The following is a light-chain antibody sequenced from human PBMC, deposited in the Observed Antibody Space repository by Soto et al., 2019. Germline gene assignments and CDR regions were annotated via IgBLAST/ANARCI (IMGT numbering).Light chain of an antibody. CDR3: QRYNNWPPWT. J-gene: IGKJ1*01. CDR2: GAS. CDR1: QSVSSN. V-gene: IGKV3-15*01. Sequence: EIVMTQSPATLSVSPGERATLSCRASQSVSSNLAWYQQKPGQAPRLLIYGASTRATGIPARFSGSGSGTEFTLTICSLQSEDFAVYYCQRYNNWPPWTFGQGTKVDIK.